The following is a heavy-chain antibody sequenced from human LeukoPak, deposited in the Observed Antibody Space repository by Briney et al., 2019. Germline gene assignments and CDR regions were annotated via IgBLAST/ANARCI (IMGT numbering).Heavy chain of an antibody. Sequence: SVKVSCKASGGTFSSYAISWVRQAPGQGLEWMGRIIPIFGTANYAQKFQGRVTITTDESTSTAYMELSSLRSEDTAVYYCARDTNKQTVMVDFDSGAQGPVATVS. CDR1: GGTFSSYA. CDR2: IIPIFGTA. CDR3: ARDTNKQTVMVDFDS. D-gene: IGHD5-18*01. V-gene: IGHV1-69*05. J-gene: IGHJ4*02.